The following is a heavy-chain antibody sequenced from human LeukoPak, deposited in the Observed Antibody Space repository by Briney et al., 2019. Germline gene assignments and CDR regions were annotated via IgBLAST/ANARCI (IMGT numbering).Heavy chain of an antibody. CDR1: GFSFADYD. V-gene: IGHV3-20*04. J-gene: IGHJ4*02. Sequence: GGSLRLSCAASGFSFADYDMSWVRQAPGKGLEWISGINGNGRSTGYADSVKGRFTISRDNAMSSLYLQMNSLRDEDTAVYYCVRGYCSGGTCYLDFWGQGTLVTVSS. D-gene: IGHD2-15*01. CDR3: VRGYCSGGTCYLDF. CDR2: INGNGRST.